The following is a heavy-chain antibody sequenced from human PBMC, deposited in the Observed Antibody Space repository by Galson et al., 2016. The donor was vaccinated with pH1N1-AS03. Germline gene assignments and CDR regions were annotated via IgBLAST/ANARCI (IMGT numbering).Heavy chain of an antibody. Sequence: QSGAEVKKPGESLRISCKGSGYSFINFWIGWVRQMPGKGLEWMGILYPDDSDTRYSPSLQGHVTISVDKSLSTADLQLRGLEASDTAVYYCARKYTSSSGNLFGPWGQGTPVTVSS. D-gene: IGHD6-6*01. V-gene: IGHV5-51*01. J-gene: IGHJ5*02. CDR1: GYSFINFW. CDR2: LYPDDSDT. CDR3: ARKYTSSSGNLFGP.